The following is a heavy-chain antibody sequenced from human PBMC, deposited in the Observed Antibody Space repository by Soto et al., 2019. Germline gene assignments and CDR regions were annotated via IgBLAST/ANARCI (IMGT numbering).Heavy chain of an antibody. CDR1: GGTCSSYA. CDR3: ARTNIVVVPAAKGPYYYGMAV. Sequence: QVQLVQSGAEVKTPGSSVKVSCKASGGTCSSYASSWVRPAPAQGLEWIRGIIPIFGTANYSQKFQGRVTITADESKSTAYMELSSLRSEDTAVYYCARTNIVVVPAAKGPYYYGMAVWGQGTTVTVSS. V-gene: IGHV1-69*01. D-gene: IGHD2-2*01. CDR2: IIPIFGTA. J-gene: IGHJ6*02.